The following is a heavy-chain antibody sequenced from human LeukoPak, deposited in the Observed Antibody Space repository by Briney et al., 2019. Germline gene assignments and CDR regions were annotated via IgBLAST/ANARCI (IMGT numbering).Heavy chain of an antibody. V-gene: IGHV3-74*01. CDR1: GFTFSTYS. D-gene: IGHD2-21*01. CDR2: INADGRTT. J-gene: IGHJ4*02. CDR3: ARVLCYGGYCCCFDY. Sequence: GGSLRLSCAASGFTFSTYSMHWVRQAPGKGLVWVSRINADGRTTNYADSVKGRFTISRDNAKKTLHLKMNSLKVEDAAVYYCARVLCYGGYCCCFDYWGQGTLVTVSS.